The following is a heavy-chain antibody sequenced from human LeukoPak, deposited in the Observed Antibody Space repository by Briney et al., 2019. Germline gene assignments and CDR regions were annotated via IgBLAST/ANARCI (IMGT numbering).Heavy chain of an antibody. J-gene: IGHJ5*02. CDR1: GGSFSGYY. D-gene: IGHD2-15*01. V-gene: IGHV4-34*01. CDR2: INHSGST. Sequence: SETLSLTCAVYGGSFSGYYWSWIRQPPGKGLEWIGEINHSGSTNYNPSLKSRVTISVDTSKNQFSLKLSSVTAADTAVYFCARAYCGGGSCYHSRGWFDPWGQRTLVTVSS. CDR3: ARAYCGGGSCYHSRGWFDP.